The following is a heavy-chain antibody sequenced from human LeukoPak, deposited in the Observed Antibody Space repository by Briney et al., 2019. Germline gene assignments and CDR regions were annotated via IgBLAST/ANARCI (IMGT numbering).Heavy chain of an antibody. J-gene: IGHJ4*02. D-gene: IGHD3-9*01. V-gene: IGHV3-23*01. CDR2: ISGIGGST. CDR3: ARVKYFDCYYFDY. CDR1: GFTFSSYA. Sequence: GGSLRLSCAASGFTFSSYAMNWVRQAPGKGLEWVSSISGIGGSTYYADSVKGRFTISRDNSKNTLSLQMNSLRAEDTAIYYCARVKYFDCYYFDYWGQGTLVTVYS.